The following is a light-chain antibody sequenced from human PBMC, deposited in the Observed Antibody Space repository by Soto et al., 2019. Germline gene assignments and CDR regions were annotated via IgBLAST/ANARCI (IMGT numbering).Light chain of an antibody. V-gene: IGKV1-8*01. Sequence: AIRMTQSPSSFSASTGDRVTITCRASQGISSYLAWYQQKPGKAPKLLIYAASTLQSGVPARFRGSGSGTEFSLTISCLQSEDFATYYCQQYYSYPLPFAVGTKEEIK. CDR2: AAS. CDR1: QGISSY. J-gene: IGKJ4*01. CDR3: QQYYSYPLP.